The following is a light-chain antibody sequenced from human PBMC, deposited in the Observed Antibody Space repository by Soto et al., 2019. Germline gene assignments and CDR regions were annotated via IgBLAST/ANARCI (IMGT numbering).Light chain of an antibody. V-gene: IGKV3-20*01. CDR2: RAS. Sequence: EVVLMQSPGTLSLSPGERATLSCLATQTLSRSWLAWYQHKPGQAPRLVVSRASRRATGIPDRFSGGGAGTDFTLTIGRLPPEDSAVYYCQQYDRQPITFGQGTRLENK. CDR1: QTLSRSW. CDR3: QQYDRQPIT. J-gene: IGKJ5*01.